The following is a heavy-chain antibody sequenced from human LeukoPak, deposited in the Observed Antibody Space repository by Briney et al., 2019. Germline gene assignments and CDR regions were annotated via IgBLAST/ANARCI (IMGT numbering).Heavy chain of an antibody. J-gene: IGHJ6*03. Sequence: ASVKVSCKASGYTFTGYYMHWVRQAPGQGLEWMGWINPNSGGTNYAQKFQGRVTMTRDTSISTAYMELSRLRSDDTAVYYCARDGDYGGNSGSYYYYYMDVWGKGTTVTISS. CDR2: INPNSGGT. CDR1: GYTFTGYY. V-gene: IGHV1-2*02. D-gene: IGHD4-23*01. CDR3: ARDGDYGGNSGSYYYYYMDV.